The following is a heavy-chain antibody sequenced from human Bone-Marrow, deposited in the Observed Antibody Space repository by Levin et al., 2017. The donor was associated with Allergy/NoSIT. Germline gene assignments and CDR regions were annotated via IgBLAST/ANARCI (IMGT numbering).Heavy chain of an antibody. V-gene: IGHV1-18*01. Sequence: ASVKVSCKASGYTFSNYGFSWVRQAPGQGLEWMAWISDYNGNTKYAQAVQGRVTVTTDTSTNTAYMELRDLRSDDTAVYYCARDTYDSAGWHIDHWGQGTLVTVSS. J-gene: IGHJ4*02. CDR3: ARDTYDSAGWHIDH. CDR1: GYTFSNYG. CDR2: ISDYNGNT. D-gene: IGHD3-22*01.